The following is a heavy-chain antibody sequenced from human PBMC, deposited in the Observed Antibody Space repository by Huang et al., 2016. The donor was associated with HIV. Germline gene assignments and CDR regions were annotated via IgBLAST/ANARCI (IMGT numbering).Heavy chain of an antibody. CDR1: GGSISSGGYS. Sequence: QLQLQESGSGLVKPSQTLSLTCAVSGGSISSGGYSWSWIRQPPGKGLEWIGYIYHSGSNDYHPSLKSRVTISVDRSKNQFSLKLSAVTAADTAVYYCARVQGGVYRRGVDAFDIWGQGTMVTVSS. CDR2: IYHSGSN. V-gene: IGHV4-30-2*01. D-gene: IGHD4-4*01. J-gene: IGHJ3*02. CDR3: ARVQGGVYRRGVDAFDI.